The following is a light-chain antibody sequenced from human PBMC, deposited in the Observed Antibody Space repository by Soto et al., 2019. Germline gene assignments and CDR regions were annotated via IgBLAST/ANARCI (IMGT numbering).Light chain of an antibody. CDR2: SAS. V-gene: IGKV1-39*01. Sequence: DIQMTQSPSSLSASVGDRVTITCRASQSISSYLNWYQQKPGKAPKLLIYSASSLQSGVPSRFSGSGSGTDFTLTISSLQAEDLATYYCQQTSTTPITFGHGTRLESK. CDR1: QSISSY. CDR3: QQTSTTPIT. J-gene: IGKJ5*01.